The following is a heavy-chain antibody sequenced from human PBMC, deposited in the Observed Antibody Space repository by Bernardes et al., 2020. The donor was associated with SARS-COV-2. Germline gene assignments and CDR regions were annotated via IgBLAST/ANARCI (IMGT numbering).Heavy chain of an antibody. J-gene: IGHJ3*02. CDR2: INPYSSGT. Sequence: ASLKVSCKASGYTFTGYHMHWVRQAPGQGLEWMGWINPYSSGTNYAQKFQGRVTMTRDTPISTAYMDLNGLTFDDTAVYYCAKKARASDAFDIWGQGTKVTVSS. CDR1: GYTFTGYH. V-gene: IGHV1-2*02. CDR3: AKKARASDAFDI.